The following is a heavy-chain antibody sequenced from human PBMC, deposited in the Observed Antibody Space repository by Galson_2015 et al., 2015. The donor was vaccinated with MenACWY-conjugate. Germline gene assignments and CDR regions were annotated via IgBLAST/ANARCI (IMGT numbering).Heavy chain of an antibody. CDR3: ARVARNEQDYGDFDL. J-gene: IGHJ2*01. CDR1: GFTFGIYP. V-gene: IGHV3-21*01. CDR2: ISSGSSYI. Sequence: SLRLSCAASGFTFGIYPMNWVRQAPGKGLECVSSISSGSSYIHYADSVKGRFTISRDNAKNSLFLQMNNLRDEDTAVYYCARVARNEQDYGDFDLWGRGTLVAVSS. D-gene: IGHD3-16*01.